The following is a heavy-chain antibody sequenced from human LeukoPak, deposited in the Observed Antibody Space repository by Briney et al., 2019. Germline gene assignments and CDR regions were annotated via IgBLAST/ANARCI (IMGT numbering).Heavy chain of an antibody. Sequence: TGGSLRLSCAASGFTFSSYGMHWVRQAPGKGLEWVAVISYDGSNKYYADSVKGRFTISRDNAKNSLYLQMNSLRAEDTAVYYCARVLVAGTGVPGHWGQGTLVTVSS. CDR2: ISYDGSNK. D-gene: IGHD6-19*01. J-gene: IGHJ4*02. CDR3: ARVLVAGTGVPGH. CDR1: GFTFSSYG. V-gene: IGHV3-30*03.